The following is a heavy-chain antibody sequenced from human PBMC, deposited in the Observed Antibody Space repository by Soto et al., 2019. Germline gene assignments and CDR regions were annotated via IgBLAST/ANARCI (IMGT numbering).Heavy chain of an antibody. Sequence: ASVKVSCKASGYTFTSYGISWVRQAPGQGLEWMGWISAYNGNTNYAQKLQGRVTMTTDKSTSTAYMELRSLRSDDTAVYYCARRGYTLRLGELSSDVLFDYWGQGTLVTVSS. D-gene: IGHD3-16*02. CDR3: ARRGYTLRLGELSSDVLFDY. V-gene: IGHV1-18*01. CDR2: ISAYNGNT. CDR1: GYTFTSYG. J-gene: IGHJ4*02.